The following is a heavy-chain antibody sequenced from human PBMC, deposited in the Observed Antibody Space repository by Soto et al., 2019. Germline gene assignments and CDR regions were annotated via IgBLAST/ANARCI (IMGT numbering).Heavy chain of an antibody. J-gene: IGHJ5*02. D-gene: IGHD6-13*01. Sequence: QVQLQESGPGLVKPSQNLSLTCTVSGGSISSGGYYWSWIRQHPGKGMEWIGYIYYSGSTYYNPSLKSRVTISVDTSKNQFSLKLSSVTAADTAVYYCARDVKYSSSDNWLEPWGQGTLVTVSS. CDR2: IYYSGST. V-gene: IGHV4-31*03. CDR1: GGSISSGGYY. CDR3: ARDVKYSSSDNWLEP.